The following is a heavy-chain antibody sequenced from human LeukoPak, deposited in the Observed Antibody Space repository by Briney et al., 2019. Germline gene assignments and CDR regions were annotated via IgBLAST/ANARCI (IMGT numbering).Heavy chain of an antibody. CDR2: INPNSGGT. J-gene: IGHJ4*02. Sequence: ASVKVSCKASGYTFTDFYMHWVRQASGQGLEWMGWINPNSGGTNYAQKFQGRVTMTRDTSITTAYMELSRLRSDDTAVYYCARGYCSSTSCYARNDFDYWGQGTLVTVSS. V-gene: IGHV1-2*02. CDR3: ARGYCSSTSCYARNDFDY. D-gene: IGHD2-2*01. CDR1: GYTFTDFY.